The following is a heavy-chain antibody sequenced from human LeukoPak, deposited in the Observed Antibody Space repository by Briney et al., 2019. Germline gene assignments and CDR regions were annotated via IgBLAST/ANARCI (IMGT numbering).Heavy chain of an antibody. Sequence: ASVKVSCKASGYTFTSYDINWVRQATGQGLEWMGWMNPNSGNTGYAQKFQGRVTMTRNTSISTAYMELSSLRSEDTAVYYCARVTSYDYVWGSYRYTKERRRNWFDPWGQGTLVTVSS. J-gene: IGHJ5*02. V-gene: IGHV1-8*01. CDR2: MNPNSGNT. CDR3: ARVTSYDYVWGSYRYTKERRRNWFDP. D-gene: IGHD3-16*02. CDR1: GYTFTSYD.